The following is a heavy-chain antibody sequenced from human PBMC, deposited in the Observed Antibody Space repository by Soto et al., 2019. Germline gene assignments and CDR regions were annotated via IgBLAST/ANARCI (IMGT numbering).Heavy chain of an antibody. D-gene: IGHD6-19*01. CDR1: GFTFSSYW. V-gene: IGHV3-74*01. J-gene: IGHJ5*02. Sequence: HPGGSLRLSCAASGFTFSSYWMHWVRQSPGKGLVWVSRINSDGSSTSYADSVEGRFTISRDNAKNTLYLQMNSLRAEDTAVYYCARGLRYSSGYNWFDPWGQGTLVTVSS. CDR2: INSDGSST. CDR3: ARGLRYSSGYNWFDP.